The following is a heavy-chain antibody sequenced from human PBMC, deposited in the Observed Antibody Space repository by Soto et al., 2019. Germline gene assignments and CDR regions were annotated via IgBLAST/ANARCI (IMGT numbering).Heavy chain of an antibody. J-gene: IGHJ6*03. D-gene: IGHD3-22*01. CDR2: INHSGST. CDR1: GGSFSGYY. Sequence: PSESLSLTCAVYGGSFSGYYWSWIRQPPGKGLEWIGEINHSGSTNYNPSLKSRVTISVDKSNNQFSLKLSSVTAADTAVYYCARGNTHGYYYLDVWGRGTTVTVSS. CDR3: ARGNTHGYYYLDV. V-gene: IGHV4-34*01.